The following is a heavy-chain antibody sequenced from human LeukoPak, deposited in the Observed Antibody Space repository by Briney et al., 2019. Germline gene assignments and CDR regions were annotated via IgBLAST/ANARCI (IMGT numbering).Heavy chain of an antibody. J-gene: IGHJ6*03. V-gene: IGHV5-51*01. CDR1: GYSFTSYW. Sequence: GESLKISCKGSGYSFTSYWIGWVRQMPGKGLEWMGIIYPGDSDTRYSPSFQGQVTISADKSISTAYLQWSSLKASDTAMYYCARQGGLPYYYYYYMDVWGKGTTVTVSS. D-gene: IGHD1-26*01. CDR2: IYPGDSDT. CDR3: ARQGGLPYYYYYYMDV.